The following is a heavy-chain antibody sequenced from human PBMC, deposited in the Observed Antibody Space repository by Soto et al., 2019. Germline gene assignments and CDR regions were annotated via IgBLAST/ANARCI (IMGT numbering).Heavy chain of an antibody. D-gene: IGHD3-9*01. V-gene: IGHV1-18*01. CDR2: ISAYNGNT. CDR1: GYTFTIYG. J-gene: IGHJ4*02. Sequence: ASVKVSCKASGYTFTIYGISWVLQAPGQGLEWMGWISAYNGNTNYAQKLQGRVTMTTDTSTSTAYMELRSLRSDDTAVYYCARAGGSIFDILTGNDYWGQGTLGTVSS. CDR3: ARAGGSIFDILTGNDY.